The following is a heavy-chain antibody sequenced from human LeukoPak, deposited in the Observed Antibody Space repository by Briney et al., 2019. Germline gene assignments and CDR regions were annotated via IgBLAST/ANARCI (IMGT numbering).Heavy chain of an antibody. CDR3: ARAAYRAAFDI. V-gene: IGHV3-74*01. D-gene: IGHD4-11*01. CDR1: GFTFSTYW. CDR2: IKSDGSYT. Sequence: GGSLRLSCAASGFTFSTYWMHWVRQAPGKGLVWVSLIKSDGSYTSYADSVKGRFTISRDNAKNTLYLQMNSLRVEDTAVYYCARAAYRAAFDIWGQGTTVTVSS. J-gene: IGHJ3*02.